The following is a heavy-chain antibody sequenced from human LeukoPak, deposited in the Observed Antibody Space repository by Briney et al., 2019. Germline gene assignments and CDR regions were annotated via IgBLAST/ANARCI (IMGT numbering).Heavy chain of an antibody. D-gene: IGHD1-1*01. V-gene: IGHV3-23*01. CDR3: AKDNEGYYMDV. CDR2: ISYRIDTT. CDR1: GFTFSSYA. Sequence: AGSLRLSSAASGFTFSSYAMSWVRQAPGKGLEWVSAISYRIDTTYYADSVKGRFTIYRDNSKNTLYLQMNSLRAGDTAVYYCAKDNEGYYMDVWGKGSTVTVSS. J-gene: IGHJ6*03.